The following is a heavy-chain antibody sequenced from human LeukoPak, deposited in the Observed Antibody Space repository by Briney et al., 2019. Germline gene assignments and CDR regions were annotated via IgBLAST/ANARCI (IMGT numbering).Heavy chain of an antibody. J-gene: IGHJ4*02. CDR3: ARGLAVAGAYDNDY. CDR1: GGSFSGYY. V-gene: IGHV4-34*01. CDR2: INHSGST. D-gene: IGHD6-19*01. Sequence: SETPSLTCAVYGGSFSGYYWSWIRQPPGKGLEWIGEINHSGSTNYNPSLKSRVTISVDTSKNQFSLKLSSVTAADTAVYYCARGLAVAGAYDNDYWGQGTLVTVSS.